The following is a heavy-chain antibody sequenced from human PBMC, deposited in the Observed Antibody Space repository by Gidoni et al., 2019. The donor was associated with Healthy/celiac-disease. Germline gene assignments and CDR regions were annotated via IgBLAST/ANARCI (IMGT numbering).Heavy chain of an antibody. Sequence: QVQLVESGGGLVKPGGSLSLSCGAAGFTFRDYYLSWIRPAPGKGLELVSYMSSSGSTIYYADSVKGLFTISRDNAKTSLYLQMNSLRAEDTAVYYCARGLSGIGDYYYGMDVWGQGTTVTVSS. D-gene: IGHD3-3*01. CDR3: ARGLSGIGDYYYGMDV. CDR1: GFTFRDYY. CDR2: MSSSGSTI. V-gene: IGHV3-11*01. J-gene: IGHJ6*02.